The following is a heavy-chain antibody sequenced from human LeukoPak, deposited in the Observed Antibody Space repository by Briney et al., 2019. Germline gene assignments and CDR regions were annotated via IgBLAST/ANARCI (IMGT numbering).Heavy chain of an antibody. J-gene: IGHJ4*02. CDR1: GFTCSSYA. CDR2: ISYDGSNK. Sequence: GRSLRLSCAASGFTCSSYAMHWVRQAPGKGLEWVAVISYDGSNKYYADSVKGRFAISRDNSKNTLYLQMNSLRGEDTAVYYCARGGFTGTKPFDYWGQGTLVTVSS. V-gene: IGHV3-30*09. CDR3: ARGGFTGTKPFDY. D-gene: IGHD1-1*01.